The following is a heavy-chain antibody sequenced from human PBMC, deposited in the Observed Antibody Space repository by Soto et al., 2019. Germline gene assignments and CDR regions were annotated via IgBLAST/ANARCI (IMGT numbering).Heavy chain of an antibody. D-gene: IGHD1-26*01. V-gene: IGHV3-23*01. CDR3: AKGEVGGSYLYYYYYGMDV. CDR1: GFTFSSYA. Sequence: GGSLRLSCAASGFTFSSYAMSWVRQAPGKGLEWVSAISGSGGSTYYADSVKGRFTISRDNSKNTLYLQMNSLRAEDTAVYYCAKGEVGGSYLYYYYYGMDVWGQGTTVTVSS. J-gene: IGHJ6*02. CDR2: ISGSGGST.